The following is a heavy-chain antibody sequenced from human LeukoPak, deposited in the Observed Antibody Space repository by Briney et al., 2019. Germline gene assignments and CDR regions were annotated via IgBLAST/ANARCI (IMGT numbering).Heavy chain of an antibody. J-gene: IGHJ4*02. CDR3: AKDGYSSGWYRGEYYFDY. D-gene: IGHD6-19*01. CDR2: ISWDGGST. Sequence: GGSLRLSCAASGFTFYDYTMHWVRQAPGKGLEWVSLISWDGGSTYYADSVKGRFTISRDNSKNSLYLQMNSLRTEDTALYYCAKDGYSSGWYRGEYYFDYWGQGTLVTVSS. CDR1: GFTFYDYT. V-gene: IGHV3-43*01.